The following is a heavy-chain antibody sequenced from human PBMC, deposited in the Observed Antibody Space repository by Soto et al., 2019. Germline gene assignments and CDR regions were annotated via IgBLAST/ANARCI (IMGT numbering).Heavy chain of an antibody. CDR3: ARVDWSGNDFGF. D-gene: IGHD5-12*01. J-gene: IGHJ1*01. CDR1: RASISPNDW. CDR2: IHQTGST. V-gene: IGHV4-4*02. Sequence: PSETPSLTCTVSRASISPNDWWNSFRHPHGKGLEYIGEIHQTGSTNYKPSLKSRVTMSVDKSKNQFSLTLTSVTAADTAVYYCARVDWSGNDFGFWGQGALVTVS.